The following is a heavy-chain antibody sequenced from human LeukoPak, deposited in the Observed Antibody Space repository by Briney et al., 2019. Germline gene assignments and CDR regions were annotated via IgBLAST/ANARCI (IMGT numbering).Heavy chain of an antibody. CDR2: IIPIFGTA. Sequence: ASVMVSCKASGGTISSYAISWVRQAPGQGLEWMGGIIPIFGTANYAQKFQGRVTITADESTSTAYMELSSLRSEDTAVYYCVRDLGYCTNGVCHTRFDYWGQGTLVAVSS. CDR1: GGTISSYA. CDR3: VRDLGYCTNGVCHTRFDY. V-gene: IGHV1-69*13. J-gene: IGHJ4*02. D-gene: IGHD2-8*01.